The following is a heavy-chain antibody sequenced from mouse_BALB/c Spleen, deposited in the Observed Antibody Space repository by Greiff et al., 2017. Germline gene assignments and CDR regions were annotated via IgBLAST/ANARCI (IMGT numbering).Heavy chain of an antibody. CDR2: INPYNGAT. CDR1: GYSFTGYY. D-gene: IGHD2-4*01. V-gene: IGHV1-31*01. Sequence: EVKLVESGPELVKPGASVKISCKASGYSFTGYYMHWVKQSHVKSLEWIGRINPYNGATSYNQNFKDKASLTVDKSSSTAYMELHSLTSEDSAVYYCARPGIYDYDGGDYYAMDYWGQGTSVTVSS. CDR3: ARPGIYDYDGGDYYAMDY. J-gene: IGHJ4*01.